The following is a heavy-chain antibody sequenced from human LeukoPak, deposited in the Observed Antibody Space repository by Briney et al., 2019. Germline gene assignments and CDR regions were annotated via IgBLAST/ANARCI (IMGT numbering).Heavy chain of an antibody. J-gene: IGHJ4*02. CDR3: ASASGDY. CDR2: ISSSSSYI. D-gene: IGHD3-10*01. Sequence: GGSLRLSCAASGVSFSSDIMSWVRQAPGKRLEWVSSISSSSSYIHYADSVKGRFTISRDNAKNSLYLQMNSLRAEDTAVYYCASASGDYWGQGTLVTVSS. CDR1: GVSFSSDI. V-gene: IGHV3-21*01.